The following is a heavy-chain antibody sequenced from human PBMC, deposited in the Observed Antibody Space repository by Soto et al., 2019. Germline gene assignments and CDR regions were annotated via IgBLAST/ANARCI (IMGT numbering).Heavy chain of an antibody. V-gene: IGHV1-69*12. CDR2: IIPIFGTA. CDR1: GGTFSRYA. CDR3: ARGPDIVLVPAATNYYYYYGMDV. J-gene: IGHJ6*02. D-gene: IGHD2-2*01. Sequence: QVQLVQSGAEVKKPGSSVKVSCKASGGTFSRYAISWVRQAPGQGLEWMGGIIPIFGTANYAQKFQGRVTITADESTSTAYMELSTRRSEDTAVYYCARGPDIVLVPAATNYYYYYGMDVWGQGTTVTVSS.